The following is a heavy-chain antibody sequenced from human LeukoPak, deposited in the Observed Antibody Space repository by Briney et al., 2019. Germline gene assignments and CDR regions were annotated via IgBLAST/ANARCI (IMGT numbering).Heavy chain of an antibody. Sequence: SETLSLTCTVSGGSINNYYWSWIRQPPGKGLEWIGYIYYSGNTNYNPSLKSRVTISVDTSKIQFSLKLSSVTAADTAVYYCARDGGRNYDSSGYVYWGQGTLVTVSS. J-gene: IGHJ4*02. V-gene: IGHV4-59*01. CDR1: GGSINNYY. D-gene: IGHD3-22*01. CDR2: IYYSGNT. CDR3: ARDGGRNYDSSGYVY.